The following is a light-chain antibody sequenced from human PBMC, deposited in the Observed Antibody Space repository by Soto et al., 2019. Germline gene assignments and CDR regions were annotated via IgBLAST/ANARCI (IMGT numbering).Light chain of an antibody. Sequence: QSVLTQPPSASGTPGQRVTISCSGRRSNIGNNTVNWYQQFPETAPRLLIYSTNQRPSGFPDRLSGSKSGTSASLAISGLQSEDEADYYCAAWDDGLNGPVFGGGTKVTVL. CDR1: RSNIGNNT. V-gene: IGLV1-44*01. CDR2: STN. CDR3: AAWDDGLNGPV. J-gene: IGLJ3*02.